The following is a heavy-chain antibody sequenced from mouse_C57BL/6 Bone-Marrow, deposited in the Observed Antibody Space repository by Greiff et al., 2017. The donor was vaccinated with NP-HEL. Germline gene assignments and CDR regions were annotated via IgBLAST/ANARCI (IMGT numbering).Heavy chain of an antibody. Sequence: EVKLVESGGDLVKPGGSLKLSCAASGFTFSSYGMSWVRQTPDKRLEWVATISSGGSYTYYPDSVKGRFTISRDNAKNTLYLQMSSLKSEDTAMYYCARLDSSCYDWFAYWGQGTLVTVSA. CDR3: ARLDSSCYDWFAY. J-gene: IGHJ3*01. D-gene: IGHD3-2*02. V-gene: IGHV5-6*01. CDR2: ISSGGSYT. CDR1: GFTFSSYG.